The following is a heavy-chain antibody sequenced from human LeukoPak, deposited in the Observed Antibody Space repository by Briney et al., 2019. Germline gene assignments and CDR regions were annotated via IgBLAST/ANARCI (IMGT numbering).Heavy chain of an antibody. D-gene: IGHD4-17*01. J-gene: IGHJ4*02. Sequence: GGSLRLSCAASAFTLSNYSMAWVRQAPGKGLEWISYISSSSRTIYYADSVKGRFTISRDNAKNTLYLQMNSLRAEDTAVYYCAKDLGYGDYVWDYWGQGTLVTVSS. CDR3: AKDLGYGDYVWDY. V-gene: IGHV3-48*01. CDR1: AFTLSNYS. CDR2: ISSSSRTI.